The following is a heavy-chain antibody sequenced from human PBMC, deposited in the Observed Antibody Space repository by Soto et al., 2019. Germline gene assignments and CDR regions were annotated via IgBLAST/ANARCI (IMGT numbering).Heavy chain of an antibody. CDR1: GFTFSSYA. V-gene: IGHV3-23*01. CDR3: AKDLEHSRDNSGYYYWGYFDY. J-gene: IGHJ4*02. CDR2: ISGSGVST. D-gene: IGHD3-22*01. Sequence: PGGSLRLSCAASGFTFSSYAMSWVRQAPGKGLEWVSGISGSGVSTYYADSVKGRFTISGDNSKNTLYLQMNSLRAEDTAVYSCAKDLEHSRDNSGYYYWGYFDYWGQGTLVTVSS.